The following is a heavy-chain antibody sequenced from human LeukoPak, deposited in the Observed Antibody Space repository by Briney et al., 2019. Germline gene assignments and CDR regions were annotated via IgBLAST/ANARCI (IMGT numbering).Heavy chain of an antibody. J-gene: IGHJ4*02. CDR3: AKDGEGVTGLYY. D-gene: IGHD3-9*01. CDR2: INPNSGDT. Sequence: ASVKVSCKASGHTFTAYYIHWVRQAPGQGLEWMGWINPNSGDTNYAQNFQGRVAMTWDTSITTTNMELSSLRSDDTAIYYCAKDGEGVTGLYYWGQGTLVTVPS. V-gene: IGHV1-2*02. CDR1: GHTFTAYY.